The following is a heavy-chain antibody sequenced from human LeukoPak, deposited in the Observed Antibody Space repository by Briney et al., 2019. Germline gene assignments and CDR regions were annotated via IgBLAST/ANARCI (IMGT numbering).Heavy chain of an antibody. V-gene: IGHV4-39*07. D-gene: IGHD6-19*01. CDR2: IYYSGST. Sequence: PSETLSLTCTVSGGSISSSSYYWGWIRQPPGKGLEWIGSIYYSGSTNYNPSLKSRVTISVDKSKNQFSLKLSSVTAADTAVYYCASVQWLVRHNWFDPWGQGTLVTVSS. CDR1: GGSISSSSYY. J-gene: IGHJ5*02. CDR3: ASVQWLVRHNWFDP.